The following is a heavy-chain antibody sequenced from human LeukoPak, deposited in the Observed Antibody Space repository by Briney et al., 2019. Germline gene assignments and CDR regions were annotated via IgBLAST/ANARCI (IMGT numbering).Heavy chain of an antibody. CDR1: GFTFSSYW. V-gene: IGHV3-7*01. Sequence: GGSLRLSCAASGFTFSSYWMSWVRQAPGKGLEWVANIKQDGSEKYYVDSVKGRFTISRDNAKNSLYLQMNSLRAEDTAVYYCARDIAYYDFWSGYSFSYFDYWGQGTMVTVSS. CDR3: ARDIAYYDFWSGYSFSYFDY. CDR2: IKQDGSEK. D-gene: IGHD3-3*01. J-gene: IGHJ4*03.